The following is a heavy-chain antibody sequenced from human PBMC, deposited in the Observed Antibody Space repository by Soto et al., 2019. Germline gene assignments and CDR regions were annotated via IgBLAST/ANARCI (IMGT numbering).Heavy chain of an antibody. D-gene: IGHD3-10*01. J-gene: IGHJ4*02. V-gene: IGHV3-30*18. CDR2: ISHDGKNK. Sequence: QVQLVESGGGVVQPGTSLRLSCLVSGFSFTDYGLHWVRQAPGKGLEWVADISHDGKNKKYVDSVKGRFTISRDESKKTLYLQMNSLRVEDTALYYCAKVRGSGSYYARFYFDSWGQGAQVTVSS. CDR1: GFSFTDYG. CDR3: AKVRGSGSYYARFYFDS.